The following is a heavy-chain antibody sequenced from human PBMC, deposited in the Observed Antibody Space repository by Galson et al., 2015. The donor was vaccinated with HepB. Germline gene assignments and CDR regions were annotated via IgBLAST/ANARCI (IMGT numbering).Heavy chain of an antibody. V-gene: IGHV3-7*04. CDR3: ARVPTVSHYYYYGMDV. CDR1: GFTFSSYW. D-gene: IGHD4-17*01. CDR2: IKQDGSER. Sequence: SLRLSCAASGFTFSSYWMSWVRQAPGKGLEWVANIKQDGSERYYVDSVKGRFTISRDNAKNSLYLQMNSLRAEDTAVYYCARVPTVSHYYYYGMDVWGQGTTVTVSS. J-gene: IGHJ6*02.